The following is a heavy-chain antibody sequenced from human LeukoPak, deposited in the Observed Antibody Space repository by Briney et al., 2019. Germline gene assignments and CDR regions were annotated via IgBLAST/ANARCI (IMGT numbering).Heavy chain of an antibody. J-gene: IGHJ4*02. CDR2: TYYRSKWYH. D-gene: IGHD3-10*01. CDR3: SRDPYGE. V-gene: IGHV6-1*01. Sequence: SQTLSLTCVISGDSVSSNSAAWNWIRHSPSRGLEWLGRTYYRSKWYHHYAVSVKSRITINPDTSRNQSSLELNSVTPEDTAVYYCSRDPYGEWGQGTLVTVSS. CDR1: GDSVSSNSAA.